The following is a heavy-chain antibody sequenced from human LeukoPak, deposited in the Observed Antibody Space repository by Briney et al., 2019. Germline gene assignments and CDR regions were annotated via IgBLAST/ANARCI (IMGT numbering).Heavy chain of an antibody. CDR1: GGSFSGYY. V-gene: IGHV4-59*01. D-gene: IGHD6-19*01. Sequence: SETLSLTCAVYGGSFSGYYWSWIRQPPGKGLEWIGYIYYSGSTNYNPSLKSRVTISVDTSKNQFSLKLSSVTAADTAVYYCARCIAVAGTIDYWGQGTLVTVSS. J-gene: IGHJ4*02. CDR3: ARCIAVAGTIDY. CDR2: IYYSGST.